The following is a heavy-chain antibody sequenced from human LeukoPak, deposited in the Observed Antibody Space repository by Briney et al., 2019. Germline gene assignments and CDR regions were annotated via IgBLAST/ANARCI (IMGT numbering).Heavy chain of an antibody. CDR1: GFTVSSNY. Sequence: GGSLRLSCAASGFTVSSNYMSWVRQAPGKGLEWVSVIYSGGSTYYADSVKGRFTISRDNSKNTLYLQMNNLRAEDTAVYYCARAIMITFGGVIVGSYYDYWGQGTLVTVSS. D-gene: IGHD3-16*02. CDR2: IYSGGST. CDR3: ARAIMITFGGVIVGSYYDY. V-gene: IGHV3-53*01. J-gene: IGHJ4*02.